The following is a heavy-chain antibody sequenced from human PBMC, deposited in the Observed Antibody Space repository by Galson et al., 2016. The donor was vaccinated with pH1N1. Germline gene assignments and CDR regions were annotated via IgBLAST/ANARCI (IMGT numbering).Heavy chain of an antibody. CDR2: INPNTGTT. D-gene: IGHD1-26*01. CDR1: GYSFIDYY. CDR3: ARPPYYSGSFYEY. V-gene: IGHV1-2*02. J-gene: IGHJ4*02. Sequence: SVKVSCKASGYSFIDYYIHWVRQAPGQGLEWMGWINPNTGTTNYAQGFQGRVTMTRDTSISIAYMELSGLRSDDTAVYYCARPPYYSGSFYEYWGQGTLVTVSS.